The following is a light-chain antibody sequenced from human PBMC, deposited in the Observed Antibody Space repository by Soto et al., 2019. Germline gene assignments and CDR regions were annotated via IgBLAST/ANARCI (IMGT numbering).Light chain of an antibody. CDR1: QSVSSSY. Sequence: EIVLTQSTGTLSLSPGERATLSCRASQSVSSSYLAWYQQKPGQAPRLLIYGASSRASGIPDRFSGSGSGTDFTLTISRLEPEDFVVYYCQQYGSSTGTFGQGTKLEIK. CDR3: QQYGSSTGT. J-gene: IGKJ2*01. V-gene: IGKV3-20*01. CDR2: GAS.